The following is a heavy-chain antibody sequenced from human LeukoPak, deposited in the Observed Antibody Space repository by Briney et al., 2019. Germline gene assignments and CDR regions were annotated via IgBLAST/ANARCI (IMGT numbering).Heavy chain of an antibody. Sequence: SETLSLTCTVSGDSIDSYYWSWLRQPPGKGLEWIGYIYYRENNSYNPFLKSPVTISVDTSKNQFSLKLSAVTAADTAVYYCARLPRYGGYDHFDYWGQGILVIVSS. CDR2: IYYRENN. J-gene: IGHJ4*02. CDR3: ARLPRYGGYDHFDY. V-gene: IGHV4-59*12. CDR1: GDSIDSYY. D-gene: IGHD5-12*01.